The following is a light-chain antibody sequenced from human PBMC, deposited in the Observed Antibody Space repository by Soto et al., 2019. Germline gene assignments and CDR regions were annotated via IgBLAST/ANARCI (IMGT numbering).Light chain of an antibody. Sequence: QSVLTQPPSVSAAPGQKVTISCSGSSSNIGSNHVSWYHQLPGSAPKLLIYDSNKRPSGIPDRFSGSKSGTSATLGITGLQTGDEADYYCGTWDSSLSVLLFGGGTKLTVL. CDR1: SSNIGSNH. CDR2: DSN. CDR3: GTWDSSLSVLL. J-gene: IGLJ3*02. V-gene: IGLV1-51*01.